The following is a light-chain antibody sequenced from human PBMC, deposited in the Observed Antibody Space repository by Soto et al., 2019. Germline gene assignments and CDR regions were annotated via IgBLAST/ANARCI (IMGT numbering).Light chain of an antibody. J-gene: IGKJ2*01. CDR1: QSISNTY. CDR2: GAS. CDR3: QHFDASSPYT. V-gene: IGKV3-20*01. Sequence: EIVLTQSPGTLSLSPGEGATLSCRASQSISNTYLAWYQQKPGQAPRLLLYGASTRASGIPDRFSGSGSGTDFSLTISRLEPEDFAVYFCQHFDASSPYTFGQGTKLEIK.